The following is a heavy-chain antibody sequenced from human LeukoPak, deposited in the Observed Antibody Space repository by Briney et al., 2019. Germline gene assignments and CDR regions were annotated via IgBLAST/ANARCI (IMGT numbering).Heavy chain of an antibody. D-gene: IGHD7-27*01. CDR1: GYTFTSYG. CDR3: ARGLGRPFDY. CDR2: ISAYNGNT. Sequence: ASVKVSCKASGYTFTSYGISWVRQAPGQGLEWMGWISAYNGNTNYAQKLQGRVTMNTDTSTSTAYMEVKSVRSDDSAVYYCARGLGRPFDYWGQGTLVTVSS. J-gene: IGHJ4*02. V-gene: IGHV1-18*01.